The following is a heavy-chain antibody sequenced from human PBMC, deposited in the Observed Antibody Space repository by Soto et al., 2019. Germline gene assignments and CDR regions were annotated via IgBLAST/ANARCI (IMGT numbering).Heavy chain of an antibody. J-gene: IGHJ4*02. CDR2: ISNSGGST. V-gene: IGHV3-23*01. Sequence: EVQLLESGRGLVRPGGSLRLSCAASGFTFSSSAMSWVRQAPGKGLEWVSSISNSGGSTYYADSVKGRFTISRDNSKNTLYLQMNSLQAEDTAVYYCAKGCGGDCYSGVQYWGQGTLVTVSS. CDR3: AKGCGGDCYSGVQY. D-gene: IGHD2-21*02. CDR1: GFTFSSSA.